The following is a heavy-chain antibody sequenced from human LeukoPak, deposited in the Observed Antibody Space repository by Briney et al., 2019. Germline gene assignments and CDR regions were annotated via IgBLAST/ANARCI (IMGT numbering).Heavy chain of an antibody. J-gene: IGHJ6*03. Sequence: GGSLRLSCAASGFTFDDYAMHWVRQAPGKGLEWVSLISGDGGSTYYADSVKGRFTISRDNSKNSLYLQMNSLRTEDTALYYCAKVAYYDYVWGSYRYYYYMDVRGKGTTVTVSS. CDR1: GFTFDDYA. CDR3: AKVAYYDYVWGSYRYYYYMDV. D-gene: IGHD3-16*02. CDR2: ISGDGGST. V-gene: IGHV3-43*02.